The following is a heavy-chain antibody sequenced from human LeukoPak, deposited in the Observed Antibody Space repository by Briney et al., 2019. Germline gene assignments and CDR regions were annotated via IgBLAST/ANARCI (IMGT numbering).Heavy chain of an antibody. CDR1: AYSFTSYW. CDR3: ARRGHSASWYSDC. Sequence: PGESLKISCKGSAYSFTSYWIGCVRQMPGKDLEWMGIIYHDDSDTRYSPSCHGKVSISADKSICTAYLQWSSLKASDTAMDYCARRGHSASWYSDCWGQGTRVTVSS. D-gene: IGHD6-13*01. V-gene: IGHV5-51*01. J-gene: IGHJ4*02. CDR2: IYHDDSDT.